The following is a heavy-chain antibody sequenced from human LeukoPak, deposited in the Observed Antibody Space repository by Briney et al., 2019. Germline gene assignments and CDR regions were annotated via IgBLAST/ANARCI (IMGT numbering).Heavy chain of an antibody. D-gene: IGHD6-19*01. CDR3: ARDLTVAGIDY. CDR1: GGSISSGGYY. J-gene: IGHJ4*02. V-gene: IGHV4-30-2*01. CDR2: IYHSGST. Sequence: PSETLSLTCTVSGGSISSGGYYWSWIRQPPGKGLEWIGYIYHSGSTYYNPSLKSRVTISVDRSKNQFSLKLSSVTAADTAVYYCARDLTVAGIDYWGQGTLVTVSS.